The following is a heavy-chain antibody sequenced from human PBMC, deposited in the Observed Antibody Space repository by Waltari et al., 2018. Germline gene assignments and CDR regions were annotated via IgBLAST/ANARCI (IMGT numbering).Heavy chain of an antibody. J-gene: IGHJ6*02. CDR1: GGTFSSYA. Sequence: QVQLVQSGAEVKKPGSSVKVSCKASGGTFSSYAISWVRQAPGQGLEWMGRIIPIFGTANYAQKFQGRVTITADKSTSTAYMELSSLRSEDTAVYYCARGRDSRSWKGPYYYYGMDVWGQGTTVTVSS. CDR3: ARGRDSRSWKGPYYYYGMDV. V-gene: IGHV1-69*08. D-gene: IGHD6-13*01. CDR2: IIPIFGTA.